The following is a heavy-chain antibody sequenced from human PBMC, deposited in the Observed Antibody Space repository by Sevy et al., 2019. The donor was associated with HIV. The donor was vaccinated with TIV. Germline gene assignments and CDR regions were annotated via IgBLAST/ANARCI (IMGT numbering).Heavy chain of an antibody. V-gene: IGHV3-30-3*01. CDR2: ISYDGTYK. CDR1: GFSFSHYA. CDR3: ARVAVSYCTNDCYHRFDY. Sequence: GGSLRLSCAVSGFSFSHYAFHWVRQAPGKGLEWVSLISYDGTYKYYADSVKGRFTISRDNSKNTLCLQMNSLRGNDTAVYYCARVAVSYCTNDCYHRFDYWGPGALVTVSS. J-gene: IGHJ4*02. D-gene: IGHD2-8*01.